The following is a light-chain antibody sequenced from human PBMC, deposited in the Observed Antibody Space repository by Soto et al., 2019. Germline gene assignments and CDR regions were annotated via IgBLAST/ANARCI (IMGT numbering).Light chain of an antibody. CDR2: QDS. V-gene: IGLV3-1*01. CDR1: KLGDKY. Sequence: SYELTQPPSVSVSPGQTASITCSGDKLGDKYACWYQQKPGQSPVLVIYQDSKRPSGIPERFSGSNSGNTATLTISGTQAMDEADYYCQAWDSSTAGVVFGGGTKLNVL. CDR3: QAWDSSTAGVV. J-gene: IGLJ2*01.